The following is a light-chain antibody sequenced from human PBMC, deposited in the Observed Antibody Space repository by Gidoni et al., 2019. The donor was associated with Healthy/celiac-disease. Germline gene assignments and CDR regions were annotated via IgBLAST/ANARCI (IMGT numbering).Light chain of an antibody. CDR1: QSVNSN. V-gene: IGKV3-15*01. J-gene: IGKJ5*01. CDR3: QQYNNWPPIT. Sequence: TLSVSPGERATLSCRASQSVNSNLGWYQQKPGQAPRLLIYGASTMATGIPARCSGSGSGTEFTITISSLQSEDVAVYYWQQYNNWPPITFGQGTRLEIK. CDR2: GAS.